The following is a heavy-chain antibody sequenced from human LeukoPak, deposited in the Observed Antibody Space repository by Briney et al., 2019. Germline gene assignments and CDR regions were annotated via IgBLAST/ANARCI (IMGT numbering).Heavy chain of an antibody. CDR3: ARKGQGSGWYVDY. Sequence: SETLSLTCTVSGGSISSGDYYWSWIRQPPGKGLEWIGYIYYSGSTYYNPSLKSRVTISVDTSKNQFSLNLSSVTAVDTAVYYCARKGQGSGWYVDYWGQGTLVTGSS. CDR1: GGSISSGDYY. CDR2: IYYSGST. J-gene: IGHJ4*02. D-gene: IGHD6-19*01. V-gene: IGHV4-30-4*08.